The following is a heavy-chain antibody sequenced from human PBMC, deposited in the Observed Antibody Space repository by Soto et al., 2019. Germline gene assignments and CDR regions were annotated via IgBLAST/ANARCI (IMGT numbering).Heavy chain of an antibody. V-gene: IGHV5-51*01. CDR1: GDNFTAFW. CDR3: AKLGFPGAIYFDS. CDR2: IHPLDSET. Sequence: GESLKISCKVSGDNFTAFWLGWVRQMPGKGLEWMANIHPLDSETNYGPSFQGQVTISADKSITTAFLHWSNLKASDTGIYFCAKLGFPGAIYFDSWGQGSWGTVSS. J-gene: IGHJ4*02. D-gene: IGHD6-25*01.